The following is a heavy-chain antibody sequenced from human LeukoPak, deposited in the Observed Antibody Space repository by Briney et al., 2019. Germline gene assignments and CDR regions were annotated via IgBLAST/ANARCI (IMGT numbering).Heavy chain of an antibody. J-gene: IGHJ4*02. CDR1: GFTVSSNY. CDR3: ASSPPSYYYDSNGYADY. V-gene: IGHV3-66*01. Sequence: PGGSLRLSCAASGFTVSSNYMSWVRQAPGKGLEWVSVIYSGGSTYYADSVKGRFTISRDNSKNTLYLQMNSLRAEDTAVYYCASSPPSYYYDSNGYADYWGQGTLVTVSS. D-gene: IGHD3-22*01. CDR2: IYSGGST.